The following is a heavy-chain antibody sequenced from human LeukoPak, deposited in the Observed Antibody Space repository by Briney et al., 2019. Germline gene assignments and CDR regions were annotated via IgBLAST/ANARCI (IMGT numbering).Heavy chain of an antibody. CDR1: GGSIISGGYS. J-gene: IGHJ2*01. CDR3: AGLTTTAWYFDL. CDR2: IYHSGST. Sequence: PSETLSLTCAVSGGSIISGGYSWSWVRPPPGKGLEWIGYIYHSGSTYYNPSLKSRVTMSLDRSKNQFSLKVSSVTAAGTAVYYCAGLTTTAWYFDLWGRGTLVTVSS. V-gene: IGHV4-30-2*01. D-gene: IGHD1-26*01.